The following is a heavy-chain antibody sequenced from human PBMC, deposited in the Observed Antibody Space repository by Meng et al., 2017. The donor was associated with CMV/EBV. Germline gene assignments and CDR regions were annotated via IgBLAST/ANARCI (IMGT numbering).Heavy chain of an antibody. CDR1: GFTFSSYA. CDR2: ISGSGGST. D-gene: IGHD3-22*01. V-gene: IGHV3-23*01. Sequence: GGSLRLSCAASGFTFSSYAMSWVRQAPGKGLEWVLAISGSGGSTYYADSVKGRFTISRDNSKNTLYLQMNSLRAEDTAVYYCAKDSGYLSSVLDYWGQGTLVTVSS. J-gene: IGHJ4*02. CDR3: AKDSGYLSSVLDY.